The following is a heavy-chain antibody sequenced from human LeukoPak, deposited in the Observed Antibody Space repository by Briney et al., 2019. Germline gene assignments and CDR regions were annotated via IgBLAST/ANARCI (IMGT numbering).Heavy chain of an antibody. Sequence: GGSLRLSCAVSGFTVSGNYMSWVRQAPGKGLEWVSLYSGGTTYYADSVKGRFTISRDNAKNSLYLQMNSLRAEDTAVYYCAELGITMIGGVWGKGTTVTVSS. V-gene: IGHV3-53*01. CDR3: AELGITMIGGV. CDR2: YSGGTT. CDR1: GFTVSGNY. J-gene: IGHJ6*04. D-gene: IGHD3-10*02.